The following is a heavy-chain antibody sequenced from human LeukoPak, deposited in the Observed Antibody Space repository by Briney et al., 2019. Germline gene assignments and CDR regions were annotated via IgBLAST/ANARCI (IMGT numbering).Heavy chain of an antibody. CDR2: ISSSSSYI. Sequence: GRSLRLSCAASGFTFSSYSMNWVRQAPGKGLEWVSSISSSSSYIYYADSVKGRFTISRDNAKNSLYLQMNSLRAEDTAVYYCARDSELELQFDYWGQGTLVTVSS. D-gene: IGHD1-7*01. CDR3: ARDSELELQFDY. V-gene: IGHV3-21*01. CDR1: GFTFSSYS. J-gene: IGHJ4*02.